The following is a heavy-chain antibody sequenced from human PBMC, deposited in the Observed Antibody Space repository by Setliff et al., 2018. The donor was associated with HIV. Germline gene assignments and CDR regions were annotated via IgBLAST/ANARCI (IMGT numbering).Heavy chain of an antibody. J-gene: IGHJ6*02. CDR2: VNRDGGA. D-gene: IGHD3-10*01. CDR1: GGSISSGDYY. CDR3: ARGWVRGPIISPGTYFSYGLDV. V-gene: IGHV4-39*07. Sequence: LSLTCTVSGGSISSGDYYWSWIRQPPGKGLEWVGQVNRDGGAHYNPSLRSRVTISVDTSKNQFSLKLTSMTAADTAVYYCARGWVRGPIISPGTYFSYGLDVWGQGTPVTVSS.